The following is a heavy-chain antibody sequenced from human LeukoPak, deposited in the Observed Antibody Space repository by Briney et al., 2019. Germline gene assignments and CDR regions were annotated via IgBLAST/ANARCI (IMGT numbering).Heavy chain of an antibody. V-gene: IGHV3-23*01. Sequence: GGSLRLSCAASGFTFSSYGISSVRQAPGKGLECVSASSGSGGSTYHADSVKGRFTISRDNSKNTLYLQMNSLRAEDTAVYYCEKWASPGYNFVYFDYWGQGTLVTVSS. D-gene: IGHD5-24*01. CDR1: GFTFSSYG. CDR3: EKWASPGYNFVYFDY. J-gene: IGHJ4*02. CDR2: SSGSGGST.